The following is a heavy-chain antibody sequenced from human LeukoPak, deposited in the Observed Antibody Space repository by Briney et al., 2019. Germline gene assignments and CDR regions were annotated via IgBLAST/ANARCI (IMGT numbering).Heavy chain of an antibody. Sequence: PGGSLRLSCQTSGFVFSNYGMHWVRQAPGKGLEWVAFVRYDGSNEYYADSVKGRFTTSRDNSRNTLYLRMNSLRAEDTGVYSCAKDSNSGYVSVGPDYWGLGTLVTVSS. J-gene: IGHJ4*02. CDR2: VRYDGSNE. D-gene: IGHD3-22*01. CDR3: AKDSNSGYVSVGPDY. V-gene: IGHV3-30*02. CDR1: GFVFSNYG.